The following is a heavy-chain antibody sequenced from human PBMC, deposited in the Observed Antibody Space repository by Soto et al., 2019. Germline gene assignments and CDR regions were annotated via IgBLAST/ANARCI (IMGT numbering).Heavy chain of an antibody. CDR3: ARESEDLTSNFDY. CDR1: GFSFSSNW. V-gene: IGHV3-21*01. CDR2: ISSTTNYI. J-gene: IGHJ4*02. Sequence: GGSLRLSCAASGFSFSSNWMSWVRQAPGKGLEWVSSISSTTNYIYYADSMKGRFTVSRDNAKNSVYLEMNSLSAEDTAVYYCARESEDLTSNFDYWGQGTLVTVSS.